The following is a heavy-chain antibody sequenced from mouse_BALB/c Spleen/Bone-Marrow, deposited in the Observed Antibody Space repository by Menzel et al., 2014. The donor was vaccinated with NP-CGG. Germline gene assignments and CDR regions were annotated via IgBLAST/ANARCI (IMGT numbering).Heavy chain of an antibody. CDR2: ISCYNGAT. V-gene: IGHV1S34*01. Sequence: LVKTGASVKISCKASGYSFTGYYMHWVKQSHGKSLEWIGYISCYNGATSYNQKFKGKATFTVDTSSSTAYMQFNSLTSEDSAVYYCAKLRGDYDGYAMDYWGQGTSVTVSS. J-gene: IGHJ4*01. D-gene: IGHD2-4*01. CDR3: AKLRGDYDGYAMDY. CDR1: GYSFTGYY.